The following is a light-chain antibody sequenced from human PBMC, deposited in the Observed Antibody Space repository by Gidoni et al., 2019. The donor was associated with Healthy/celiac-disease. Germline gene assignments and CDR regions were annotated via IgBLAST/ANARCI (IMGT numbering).Light chain of an antibody. CDR1: QSVSSSY. CDR2: GAS. J-gene: IGKJ4*01. V-gene: IGKV3-20*01. CDR3: QQYGSSSLT. Sequence: EIVLTQSPGTLSLSPGERATLSCRASQSVSSSYLAWYQQKPGQAPRLLIYGASSRATGIPDRFSGSGSGTDFTLTISRLETEDFAVYYCQQYGSSSLTFGGETKVEIK.